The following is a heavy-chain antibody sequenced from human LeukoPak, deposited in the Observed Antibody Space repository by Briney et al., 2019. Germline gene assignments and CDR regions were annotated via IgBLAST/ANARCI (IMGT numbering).Heavy chain of an antibody. CDR1: GFTFSSYS. CDR3: ASAALRVHYYYYYMDV. Sequence: PGGSLRLSCAASGFTFSSYSMNWVRQALGKGLEWVSSISSSSSYIYYADSVKGRFTISRDNAKNSLYLQMNSLRAEDTAVYYCASAALRVHYYYYYMDVWGKGTTVAVSS. D-gene: IGHD5/OR15-5a*01. CDR2: ISSSSSYI. J-gene: IGHJ6*03. V-gene: IGHV3-21*01.